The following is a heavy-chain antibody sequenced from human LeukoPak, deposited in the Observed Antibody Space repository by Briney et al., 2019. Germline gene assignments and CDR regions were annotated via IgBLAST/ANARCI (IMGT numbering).Heavy chain of an antibody. CDR2: INPNSGGT. D-gene: IGHD6-19*01. Sequence: ASVKVSCKASGYTFTGYYMHWGRQAPGQGLEWMGWINPNSGGTNYAQKFQGRVTMTRDTSISTAYMELSRLRSDDTAVYYRAREPGYSSGLDYWGQGTLVTVSS. J-gene: IGHJ4*02. V-gene: IGHV1-2*02. CDR1: GYTFTGYY. CDR3: AREPGYSSGLDY.